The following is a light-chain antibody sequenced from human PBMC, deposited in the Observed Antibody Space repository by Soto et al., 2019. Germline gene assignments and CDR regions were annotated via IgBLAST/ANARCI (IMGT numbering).Light chain of an antibody. J-gene: IGKJ4*01. CDR2: SAS. CDR3: QQASTFPFT. CDR1: QGINRW. Sequence: DIQMTQSPSSVSASVGDRVTITCRASQGINRWLAWYQQKPGKAPKLLIYSASNLQSGVPSRFSGSASGTEFTLTISSLQPEDFATYYCQQASTFPFTFGGGTEVQIK. V-gene: IGKV1-12*01.